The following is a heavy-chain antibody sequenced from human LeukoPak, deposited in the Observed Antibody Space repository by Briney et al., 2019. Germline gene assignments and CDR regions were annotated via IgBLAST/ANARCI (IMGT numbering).Heavy chain of an antibody. CDR1: GYTFTSYY. D-gene: IGHD2-15*01. Sequence: ASVKVSCKASGYTFTSYYMHWARQAPGQGLEWMGIINPSGGSTSYAQKFQGRVTMTRDTSTSTVYMELSSLRSGDTAVYYCARAPKPYCSGGSCYPFDYWGQGTLVTVSS. V-gene: IGHV1-46*01. J-gene: IGHJ4*02. CDR3: ARAPKPYCSGGSCYPFDY. CDR2: INPSGGST.